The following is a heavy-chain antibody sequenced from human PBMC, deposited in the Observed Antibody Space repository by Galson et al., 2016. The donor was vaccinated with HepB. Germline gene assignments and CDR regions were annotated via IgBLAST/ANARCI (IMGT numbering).Heavy chain of an antibody. CDR1: GFTFGTFD. CDR2: TSYHGSIN. Sequence: SLRLSCAASGFTFGTFDMHWVRQAPGKGLQWVAVTSYHGSINFYLDSVKGRFTISRDNSKNTLYLEMNSLRPEDTAIYYCAKDAGTYGSFYGMDVWGQGTTVTVSS. J-gene: IGHJ6*02. D-gene: IGHD4-17*01. CDR3: AKDAGTYGSFYGMDV. V-gene: IGHV3-30*18.